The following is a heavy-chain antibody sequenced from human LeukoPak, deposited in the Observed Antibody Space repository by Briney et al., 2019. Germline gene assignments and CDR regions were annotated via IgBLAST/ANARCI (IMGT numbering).Heavy chain of an antibody. J-gene: IGHJ5*02. CDR1: GFTVSGDY. CDR3: ARHDWFDP. D-gene: IGHD3-3*01. CDR2: IYSGGST. V-gene: IGHV3-53*01. Sequence: GGSLSLSCAASGFTVSGDYMSWVRQAPGKGLEWVSVIYSGGSTYYADSVKGRFTISRDNSKNTLYLQMNSLRAEDTAIHYCARHDWFDPWGQGTLVTVSS.